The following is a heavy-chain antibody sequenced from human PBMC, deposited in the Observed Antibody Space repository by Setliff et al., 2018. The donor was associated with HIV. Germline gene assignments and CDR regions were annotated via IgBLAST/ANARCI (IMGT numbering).Heavy chain of an antibody. CDR3: ARFYGSYNVGGFDI. V-gene: IGHV5-51*01. CDR1: GYSFITYW. J-gene: IGHJ3*02. D-gene: IGHD3-10*01. CDR2: MNPDGSNT. Sequence: GESLKISCKGSGYSFITYWIGWVRQRPGKGLEWMGIMNPDGSNTRYSPSFQGQVTISVDESISTAYLQWSSLKASDTAFYYCARFYGSYNVGGFDIWGQGTKVTVSS.